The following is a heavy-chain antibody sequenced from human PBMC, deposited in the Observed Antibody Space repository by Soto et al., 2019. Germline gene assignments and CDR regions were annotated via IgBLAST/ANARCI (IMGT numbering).Heavy chain of an antibody. Sequence: EVQLVESGGGLVQPGGSLRLSCAASGFTFSSYAMHWVRQAPGKGLEYVSVINTNGGTTYYANYVKGRFTISRDNSKNTLYLQMGSLRAEDMAVYYCARGSNGYHFDYWGQGTLVTVSS. J-gene: IGHJ4*02. CDR1: GFTFSSYA. CDR2: INTNGGTT. D-gene: IGHD5-12*01. CDR3: ARGSNGYHFDY. V-gene: IGHV3-64*01.